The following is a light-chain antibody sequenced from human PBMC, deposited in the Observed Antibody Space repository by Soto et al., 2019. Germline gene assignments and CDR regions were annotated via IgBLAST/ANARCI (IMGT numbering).Light chain of an antibody. Sequence: QSALTQPRSVSGSPGQSVAISCTGTSSDVGSFNYVPWYQQHPDKAPKLMIYGVTKRPSGVPDRFSGSKSGNTASLTISGLQAEDEADYYCCSYAGSPYVFGTGTKVTVL. CDR1: SSDVGSFNY. V-gene: IGLV2-11*01. J-gene: IGLJ1*01. CDR2: GVT. CDR3: CSYAGSPYV.